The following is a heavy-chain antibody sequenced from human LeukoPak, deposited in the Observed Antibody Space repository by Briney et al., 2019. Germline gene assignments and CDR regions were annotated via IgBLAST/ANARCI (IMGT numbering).Heavy chain of an antibody. CDR2: IYTSGST. V-gene: IGHV4-61*02. Sequence: SETLSPTCTVSGGSISSGSYYWSWIRQPAGKGLEWIGRIYTSGSTNYNPSLKSRVTISVDTSKNQFSLKLSSVTAADTAVYYCARADYYDSSGNTLVGEAFDIWGQGAMVTVSS. CDR3: ARADYYDSSGNTLVGEAFDI. D-gene: IGHD3-22*01. CDR1: GGSISSGSYY. J-gene: IGHJ3*02.